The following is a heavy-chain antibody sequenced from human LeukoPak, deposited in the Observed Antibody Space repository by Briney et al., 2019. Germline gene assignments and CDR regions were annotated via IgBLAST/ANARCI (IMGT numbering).Heavy chain of an antibody. Sequence: GQSLKLSCGSSGYIYSDYHMNWVRQAPGKGPEGISYISSGGSVMHYADFVKGRFTISRDNFEHSLYLEVNSQRVKDRGVYYCTRDLEYWDQGVLVTVSS. J-gene: IGHJ4*02. CDR2: ISSGGSVM. V-gene: IGHV3-48*01. CDR3: TRDLEY. CDR1: GYIYSDYH.